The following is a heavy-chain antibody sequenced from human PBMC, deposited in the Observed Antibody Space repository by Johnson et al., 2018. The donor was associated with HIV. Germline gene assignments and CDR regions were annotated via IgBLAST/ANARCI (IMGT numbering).Heavy chain of an antibody. CDR2: IYSGGST. CDR1: GFTVSSNY. V-gene: IGHV3-66*01. Sequence: VQLVESGGGLVQPGGYLRLSCAASGFTVSSNYMSWVRQAPGKGLEWVSVIYSGGSTYYADSVKGRFTISRDKAKNSLYLQMNSLRAEDTAVYYCARASHSSGWYGRLGDAFDIWGQGTMVTVSS. J-gene: IGHJ3*02. CDR3: ARASHSSGWYGRLGDAFDI. D-gene: IGHD6-19*01.